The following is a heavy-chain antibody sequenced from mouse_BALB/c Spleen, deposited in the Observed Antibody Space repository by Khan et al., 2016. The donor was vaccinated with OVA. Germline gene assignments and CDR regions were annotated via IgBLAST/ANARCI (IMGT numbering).Heavy chain of an antibody. Sequence: QVQLKESGPGLVAPSQNLSITCTVSGFSLSDYGVSWIRQPPGKGLEWLGVIWGGGSTYYNSALKSRLSISKDNSKSQVFLKMSNLQSDDTAMFDCAKGVWSYYYTLDYWGQGTSGTGSS. CDR3: AKGVWSYYYTLDY. CDR1: GFSLSDYG. J-gene: IGHJ4*01. CDR2: IWGGGST. V-gene: IGHV2-6-5*01.